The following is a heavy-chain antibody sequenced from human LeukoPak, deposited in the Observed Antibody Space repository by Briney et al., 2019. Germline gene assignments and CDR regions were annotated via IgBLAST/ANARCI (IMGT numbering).Heavy chain of an antibody. CDR1: GYTFTSYW. Sequence: GESLKISCKASGYTFTSYWIGWVRLVPGKGLDWMGVIHPGDSDARYSPSFQGQVTISADKSISTAYLQWSSLKASDTAMYYCARSGGDGYSLDYWGQGTLVTVSS. J-gene: IGHJ4*02. V-gene: IGHV5-51*01. D-gene: IGHD5-24*01. CDR2: IHPGDSDA. CDR3: ARSGGDGYSLDY.